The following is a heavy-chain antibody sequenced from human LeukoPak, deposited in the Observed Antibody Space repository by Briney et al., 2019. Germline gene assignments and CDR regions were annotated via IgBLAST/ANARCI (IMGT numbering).Heavy chain of an antibody. V-gene: IGHV4-30-4*01. CDR3: ARDRRSVANWFDP. J-gene: IGHJ5*02. CDR1: GGSISSGDYY. CDR2: IYYSGST. Sequence: PSQTLSLTCTVSGGSISSGDYYWSWIRQPPGKGLEWIGYIYYSGSTYYNPSLKSRVTISVDTSKNQFSLKLSSVTAADTAVYYCARDRRSVANWFDPWGQGTLVTVCS.